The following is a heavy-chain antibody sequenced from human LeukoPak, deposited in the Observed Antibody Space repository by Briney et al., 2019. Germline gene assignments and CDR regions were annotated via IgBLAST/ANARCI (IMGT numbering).Heavy chain of an antibody. V-gene: IGHV4-59*01. Sequence: SETLTLTCTVSGGSISSYYWSWIRQPPGKGLEWIGYIYYSGSTNYNPSLKSRVTISVDTSKNQFSLKLSSVTAADTAVYYCARQWLVTYYFDYWGPGTLFTVSS. CDR3: ARQWLVTYYFDY. J-gene: IGHJ4*01. CDR1: GGSISSYY. D-gene: IGHD6-19*01. CDR2: IYYSGST.